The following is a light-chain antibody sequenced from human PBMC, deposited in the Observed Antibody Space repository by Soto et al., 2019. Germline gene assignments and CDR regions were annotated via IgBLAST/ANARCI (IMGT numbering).Light chain of an antibody. V-gene: IGLV2-14*03. Sequence: QSALTQPASVSGSPGQSITISCTGTSSDVGGYNYVYWYQQHPGKAPKLIIYDVTNRPSGVSNRFSGSKSGNTASLTLSGLQAEDEADYYCSSYTTSSTPVIFGGGTKLTVL. J-gene: IGLJ2*01. CDR1: SSDVGGYNY. CDR3: SSYTTSSTPVI. CDR2: DVT.